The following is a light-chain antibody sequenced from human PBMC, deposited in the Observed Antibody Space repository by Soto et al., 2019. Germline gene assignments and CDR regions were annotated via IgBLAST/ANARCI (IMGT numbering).Light chain of an antibody. CDR3: QQYDNLPYT. J-gene: IGKJ2*01. V-gene: IGKV1-33*01. CDR1: QDIRNY. Sequence: DVQLTQSPSSRSASVGGRVTITCQARQDIRNYLNWYQQKPGKAPRLLIYDASNLATGVPSRFSGGGSGTEFTFTISSLRPEDIATYYCQQYDNLPYTFGQGTKLEIK. CDR2: DAS.